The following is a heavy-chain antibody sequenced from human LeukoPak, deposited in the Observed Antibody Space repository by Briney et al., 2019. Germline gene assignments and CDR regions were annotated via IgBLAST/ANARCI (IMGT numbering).Heavy chain of an antibody. CDR1: GGSISSSNYY. D-gene: IGHD1-1*01. CDR2: NSGST. V-gene: IGHV4-39*01. J-gene: IGHJ5*02. Sequence: PSETLSLTCSVSGGSISSSNYYWGWIRQPPGKGLEWIGSNSGSTYYNPSLKSRVTISVDTSKNQFSLKLSSVTAADTAVYYCARPVPSRLGWFDPWGQGTLVTVSS. CDR3: ARPVPSRLGWFDP.